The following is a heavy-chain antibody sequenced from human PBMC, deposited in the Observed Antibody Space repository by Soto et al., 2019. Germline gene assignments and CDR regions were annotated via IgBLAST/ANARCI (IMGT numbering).Heavy chain of an antibody. D-gene: IGHD3-3*01. CDR1: GGSISSGDYY. CDR3: ARVDDEDFDY. CDR2: IYYSGST. Sequence: PSETLSLTCAVSGGSISSGDYYWRWIRQHPGKGLEWIGYIYYSGSTYYNPSLKSRVTISVDTSKNQFSLKLSSVTAADTAVYYCARVDDEDFDYWGQGTLVTVSS. V-gene: IGHV4-31*11. J-gene: IGHJ4*02.